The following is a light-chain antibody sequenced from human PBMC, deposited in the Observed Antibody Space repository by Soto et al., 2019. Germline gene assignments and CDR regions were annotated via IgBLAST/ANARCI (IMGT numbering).Light chain of an antibody. Sequence: DIQMTQSPSSLSASVGDIVTITCVASQSISSYLNWYQQKPGKAPKLLIYAASSLQSGVPSRFSGSGSGTDFTLTISSLQTEDFATYYCQQRYSTTPTCGQGTKVEIK. CDR1: QSISSY. CDR2: AAS. J-gene: IGKJ1*01. CDR3: QQRYSTTPT. V-gene: IGKV1-39*01.